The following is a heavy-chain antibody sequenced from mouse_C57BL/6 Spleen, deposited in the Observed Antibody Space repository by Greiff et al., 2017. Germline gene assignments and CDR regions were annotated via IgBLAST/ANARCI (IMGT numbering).Heavy chain of an antibody. CDR1: GYTFTSYW. CDR3: SRRKNYSCFFDD. D-gene: IGHD2-12*01. J-gene: IGHJ2*01. Sequence: QVQLQQPGAELVRPGSSVKLSCKASGYTFTSYWMHWVKQRPIQGLEWLGNIDPSDSETHSNQKFKDQATLTVDKSSITVYMLLSSLTSEDSAVYYCSRRKNYSCFFDDWGTGTTLTVSS. V-gene: IGHV1-52*01. CDR2: IDPSDSET.